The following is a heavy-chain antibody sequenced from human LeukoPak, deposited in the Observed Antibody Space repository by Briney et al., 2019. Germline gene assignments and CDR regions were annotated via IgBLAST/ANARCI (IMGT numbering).Heavy chain of an antibody. J-gene: IGHJ5*02. D-gene: IGHD1-1*01. CDR1: ADSVSSDITA. Sequence: SQTLSLTCAISADSVSSDITAWSWIRQSPSRVLEWLGRTYYRSKWYHDYSAAVKSRITVSPDTSKNQFSLQLSSMTPGDTAVYYCARALAGTEGWFTSWGQGSLVTVSS. CDR2: TYYRSKWYH. V-gene: IGHV6-1*01. CDR3: ARALAGTEGWFTS.